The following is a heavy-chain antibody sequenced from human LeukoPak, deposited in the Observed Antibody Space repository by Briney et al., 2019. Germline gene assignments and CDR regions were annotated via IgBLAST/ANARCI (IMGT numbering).Heavy chain of an antibody. J-gene: IGHJ6*02. CDR3: AKDPAQHWYNWNNADYYYGMDV. CDR2: IKQDGSEK. Sequence: PGGSLRLSCAASGFTFSSYWMSWVRQAPGKGLEWVANIKQDGSEKYYADSVKGRFTISRDNSKNTLYLQMNSLRAEDTAVYYCAKDPAQHWYNWNNADYYYGMDVWGQGTTVTVSS. D-gene: IGHD1/OR15-1a*01. V-gene: IGHV3-7*01. CDR1: GFTFSSYW.